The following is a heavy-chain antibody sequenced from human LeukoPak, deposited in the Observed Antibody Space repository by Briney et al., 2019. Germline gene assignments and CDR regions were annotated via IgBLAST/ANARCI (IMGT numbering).Heavy chain of an antibody. V-gene: IGHV4-30-2*01. CDR1: GGSISSGGYY. Sequence: SETLSLTCTVSGGSISSGGYYWSWIRQPPGKGLEWIGYIYHSGSTYYDPSLKSRVTISVDRSKNQFSLKLSSVTAADTAVYYCARASYGSSWYGGGDWFDPWGHGTLVTVSS. D-gene: IGHD6-13*01. CDR2: IYHSGST. J-gene: IGHJ5*02. CDR3: ARASYGSSWYGGGDWFDP.